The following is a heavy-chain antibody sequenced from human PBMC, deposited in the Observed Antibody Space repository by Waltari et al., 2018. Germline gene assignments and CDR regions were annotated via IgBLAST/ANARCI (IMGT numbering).Heavy chain of an antibody. CDR1: GYTFTSYD. J-gene: IGHJ6*02. CDR2: MNPNKATT. Sequence: QVQLVQSGAEVKKPGASVKVSCKASGYTFTSYDINWVRQATGQGVEGRGWMNPNKATTVYAQKFQGRVTMTRNTCISTAYMELSSLRSEDTAVYYCARKCSSTSCYNYYYYGMDVWGQGTTVTVSS. D-gene: IGHD2-2*02. V-gene: IGHV1-8*01. CDR3: ARKCSSTSCYNYYYYGMDV.